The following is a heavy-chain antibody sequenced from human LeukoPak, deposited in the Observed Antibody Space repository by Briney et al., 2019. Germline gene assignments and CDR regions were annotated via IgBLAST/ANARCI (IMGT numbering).Heavy chain of an antibody. CDR2: ITGSGGST. J-gene: IGHJ1*01. CDR1: GITFSTYA. Sequence: PGGSLRLSCVASGITFSTYAMSWVRQPPGKGLEWVSGITGSGGSTYYADSVRARFIISRDKSKNTLYLQMNSLRADDTAVYYCAKAKDYYDSSGPDGWGQGTLVTVSS. CDR3: AKAKDYYDSSGPDG. V-gene: IGHV3-23*01. D-gene: IGHD3-22*01.